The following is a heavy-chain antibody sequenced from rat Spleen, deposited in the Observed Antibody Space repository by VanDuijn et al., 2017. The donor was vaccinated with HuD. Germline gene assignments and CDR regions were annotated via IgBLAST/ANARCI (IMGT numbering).Heavy chain of an antibody. V-gene: IGHV3-1*01. CDR1: GYSITSNY. CDR2: ISYSGST. Sequence: EVQLQESGPGLVKPSQSLSLTCSVTGYSITSNYWGWFRKFPGNKMEWIGHISYSGSTSYNPSLKSRISITRDTSKNQFFLQLNSVTTEDTATYYCARYIGDNSGFAYWGQGTLVTVSS. CDR3: ARYIGDNSGFAY. D-gene: IGHD4-3*01. J-gene: IGHJ3*01.